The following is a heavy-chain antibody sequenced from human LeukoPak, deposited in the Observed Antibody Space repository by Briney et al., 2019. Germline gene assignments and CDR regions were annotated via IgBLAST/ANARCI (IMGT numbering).Heavy chain of an antibody. Sequence: ASVKVSCKASGYTFTGYHIHWVRQAPGQGLEWMGWINPDSGGTKYAQRFQGRVTMTRDTSISTAYMELSSLRSEDTAVYYCAASYSHYYYYMDVWGKGTTVTVSS. J-gene: IGHJ6*03. D-gene: IGHD1-26*01. CDR1: GYTFTGYH. CDR3: AASYSHYYYYMDV. CDR2: INPDSGGT. V-gene: IGHV1-2*02.